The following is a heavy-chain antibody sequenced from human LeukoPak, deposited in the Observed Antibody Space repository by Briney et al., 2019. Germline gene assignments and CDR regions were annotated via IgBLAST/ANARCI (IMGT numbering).Heavy chain of an antibody. Sequence: ASVKVSCKASGYTFTSYGISWVRQAPGQGLEWMGWISAYNGNTNYAQKLQGRVTMTTDTSTSTAYMELRSLRSDDTAVYYCARDKNAWIFGVVTVDAFDIWGQGTMVTVSS. J-gene: IGHJ3*02. D-gene: IGHD3-3*01. CDR2: ISAYNGNT. CDR1: GYTFTSYG. CDR3: ARDKNAWIFGVVTVDAFDI. V-gene: IGHV1-18*01.